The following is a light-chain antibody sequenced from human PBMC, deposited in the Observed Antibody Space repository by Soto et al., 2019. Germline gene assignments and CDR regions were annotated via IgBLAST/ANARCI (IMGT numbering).Light chain of an antibody. Sequence: DIVMTQSPVTLSVSPGERATLSCRASQSVYSNLAWYQQKPGQAPRLLISGASARASGIPARFSGSGSGTEFTLTISSLQSEDFAVYYCQQYNNWPLTFGGGTKVEIK. CDR1: QSVYSN. CDR2: GAS. J-gene: IGKJ4*01. V-gene: IGKV3-15*01. CDR3: QQYNNWPLT.